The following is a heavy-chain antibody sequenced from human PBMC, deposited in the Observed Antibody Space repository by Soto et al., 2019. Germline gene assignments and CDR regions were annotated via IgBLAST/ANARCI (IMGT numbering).Heavy chain of an antibody. CDR1: GYSFTSYW. D-gene: IGHD2-2*01. V-gene: IGHV5-51*01. CDR3: ATDPWNCSSTSCRDAFDI. J-gene: IGHJ3*02. CDR2: IYPGDSDT. Sequence: LGESLKISCKGSGYSFTSYWIGWVRQMPGKGLEWMGIIYPGDSDTRYSPSFQGQVTISADKSISTAYLQWSSLKASDTAMYYCATDPWNCSSTSCRDAFDIWGQGTRLT.